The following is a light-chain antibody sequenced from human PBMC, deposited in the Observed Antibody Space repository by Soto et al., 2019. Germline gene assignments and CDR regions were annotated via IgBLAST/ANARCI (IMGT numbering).Light chain of an antibody. Sequence: DIQMTQSPSTLSASVGDRVTITCRASQSISTWLAWYQQKPGKAPKVLMYKASSLESGVPSRFSGSGSGTEFTLTISSLQPADFATYYCQQYNSYPYTFGQGTKLEIK. CDR2: KAS. V-gene: IGKV1-5*03. CDR1: QSISTW. CDR3: QQYNSYPYT. J-gene: IGKJ2*01.